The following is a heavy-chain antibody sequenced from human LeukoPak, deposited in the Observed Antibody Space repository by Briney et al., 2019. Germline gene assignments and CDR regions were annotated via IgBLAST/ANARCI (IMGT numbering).Heavy chain of an antibody. CDR1: GFTFDDYA. Sequence: GGSLRLSCAASGFTFDDYAMHWVRRAPGKGLEWVSGISWNSGSIGYADSVKGRFTISRDNAKNSLYLQMNSLRAEDTALYYCAKGHGSYPSFDYWGQGTLVTVSS. CDR2: ISWNSGSI. V-gene: IGHV3-9*01. D-gene: IGHD1-26*01. J-gene: IGHJ4*02. CDR3: AKGHGSYPSFDY.